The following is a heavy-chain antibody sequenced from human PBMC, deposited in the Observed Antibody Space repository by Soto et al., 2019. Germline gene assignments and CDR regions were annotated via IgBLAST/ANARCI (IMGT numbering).Heavy chain of an antibody. CDR1: GYTFTSYG. Sequence: ASVKVSCKASGYTFTSYGISWVRQAPGQGLEWMGWISAYNGNTNYAQKLQGRVTMTTDTSTSTAYMELRSLSSVTAADTAVYYCARGEESYIDYWFDPWGQGTLVTVSS. CDR3: ARGEESYIDYWFDP. V-gene: IGHV1-18*01. J-gene: IGHJ5*02. CDR2: ISAYNGNT. D-gene: IGHD1-26*01.